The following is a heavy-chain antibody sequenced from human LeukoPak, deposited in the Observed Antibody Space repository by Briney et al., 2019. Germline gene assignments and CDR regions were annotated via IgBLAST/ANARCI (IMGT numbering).Heavy chain of an antibody. D-gene: IGHD3-3*01. V-gene: IGHV3-30*01. CDR3: ARDRFLEWLLYLDY. CDR2: ISYDGSNK. CDR1: GFTFSTYA. Sequence: GGSLRLSCAASGFTFSTYAMSWVRQAPGKGLEWVAVISYDGSNKYYADSVKGRFTISRDNSKNTLYLQMNSLRAEDTAVYYCARDRFLEWLLYLDYWGQGTLVTVSS. J-gene: IGHJ4*02.